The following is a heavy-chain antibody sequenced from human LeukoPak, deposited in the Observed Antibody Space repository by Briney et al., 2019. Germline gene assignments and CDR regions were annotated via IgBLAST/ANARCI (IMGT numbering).Heavy chain of an antibody. J-gene: IGHJ4*02. D-gene: IGHD6-19*01. Sequence: GGSLRLSCAASGLTFSSYWMSWVRQAPGKGQEWVANIKQDGSEKYYVDSVKGRFTISRDNAKNSLYLQMNSLRAEDTAVYYCASDSSGWSQLKDYWGQGTLVTVSS. V-gene: IGHV3-7*01. CDR3: ASDSSGWSQLKDY. CDR2: IKQDGSEK. CDR1: GLTFSSYW.